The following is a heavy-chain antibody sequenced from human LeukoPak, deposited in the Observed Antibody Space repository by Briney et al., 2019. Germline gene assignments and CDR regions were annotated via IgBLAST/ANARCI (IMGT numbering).Heavy chain of an antibody. V-gene: IGHV4-59*01. CDR3: ARVYSSSSWYGSFQH. Sequence: SETLSLTCTVSGGSISSYYWSWIRQPPGKGLEWIGYIYYSGSTNYNPSLKSRVTISVDTSKNQFSLRLTSVTAADTAVYYCARVYSSSSWYGSFQHWGQGTLVSVSS. CDR1: GGSISSYY. D-gene: IGHD6-13*01. CDR2: IYYSGST. J-gene: IGHJ1*01.